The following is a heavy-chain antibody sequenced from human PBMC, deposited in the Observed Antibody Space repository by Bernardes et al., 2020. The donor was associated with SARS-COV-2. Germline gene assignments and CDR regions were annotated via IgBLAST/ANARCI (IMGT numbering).Heavy chain of an antibody. J-gene: IGHJ4*02. CDR2: IDSDGNT. CDR3: ESPYYDILTGYYNDY. Sequence: GILRLSCAVSGFPVSKKYMSWVRQAPGKGPEWVSVIDSDGNTYFAESVKGRFTISRDNSKNMVYLEMNSLRAEDTAVYYCESPYYDILTGYYNDYWGQGTLVTVSS. V-gene: IGHV3-66*01. CDR1: GFPVSKKY. D-gene: IGHD3-9*01.